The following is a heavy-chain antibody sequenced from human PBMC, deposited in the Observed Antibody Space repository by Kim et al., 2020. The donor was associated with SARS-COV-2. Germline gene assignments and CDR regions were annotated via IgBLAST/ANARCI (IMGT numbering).Heavy chain of an antibody. J-gene: IGHJ4*01. CDR3: ARDAGYSGYGVVDH. D-gene: IGHD5-12*01. Sequence: AVSVNGRFTISRDNSKGTVYLQMNSLRVEDTAVYYCARDAGYSGYGVVDHWGHGTLVTVSA. V-gene: IGHV3-23*01.